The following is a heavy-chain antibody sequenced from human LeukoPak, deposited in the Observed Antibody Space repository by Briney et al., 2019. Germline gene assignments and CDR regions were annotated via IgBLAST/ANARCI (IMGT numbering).Heavy chain of an antibody. CDR1: GPTFSSHA. D-gene: IGHD3-16*01. V-gene: IGHV1-69*04. Sequence: SATVSCKASGPTFSSHALSWVRQAPGQGLEWMGRIIPMVGVTNYAQNFEGRFTITADKSTTTVYMELTSLRSEDTAVYYCAGNPLGTEMLMGYYYYGMDVWGQGTTVTVSS. CDR2: IIPMVGVT. J-gene: IGHJ6*02. CDR3: AGNPLGTEMLMGYYYYGMDV.